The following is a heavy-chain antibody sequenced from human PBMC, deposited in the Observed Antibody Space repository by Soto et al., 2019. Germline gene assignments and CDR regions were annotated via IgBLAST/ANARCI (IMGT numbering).Heavy chain of an antibody. V-gene: IGHV1-2*02. CDR3: ARDGSTSSELRAFDI. Sequence: ASVKVSCKASGYTFTGYYMHWVRQAPGQGLEWMGWINPNSGGTNYAQKFQGRVTMTRDTSISTAYMELSRLRSDDTAVYYCARDGSTSSELRAFDIWGQGTMVTVSS. CDR1: GYTFTGYY. CDR2: INPNSGGT. D-gene: IGHD1-26*01. J-gene: IGHJ3*02.